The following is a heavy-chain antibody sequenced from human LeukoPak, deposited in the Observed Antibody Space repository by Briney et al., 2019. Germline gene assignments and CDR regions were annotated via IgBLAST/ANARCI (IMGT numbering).Heavy chain of an antibody. V-gene: IGHV4-39*01. CDR2: IHYSGST. D-gene: IGHD3-3*01. CDR3: ARVYYDFWSGYADYYYGMDV. J-gene: IGHJ6*02. Sequence: SETLSLTCTVSGGSISSSSYYWGWIRQPPGKGLEWIGSIHYSGSTYYNPSLKSRVTISVDTSKNQFSLKLSSVTAADTAVYYCARVYYDFWSGYADYYYGMDVWGQGTTVTVSS. CDR1: GGSISSSSYY.